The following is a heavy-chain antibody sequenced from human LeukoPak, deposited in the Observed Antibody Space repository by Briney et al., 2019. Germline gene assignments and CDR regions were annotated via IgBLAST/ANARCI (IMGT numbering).Heavy chain of an antibody. D-gene: IGHD2-2*02. CDR3: ASSWPARAQIPAGIVYNWFDP. Sequence: ASVKVSCKASGGTFSSYAISWVRQAPGQGLEWMGGIIPIFGTANYVQKFQGRVTITADESTSTAYMELSSLRSEDTAVYYCASSWPARAQIPAGIVYNWFDPWGQGTLVTVSS. J-gene: IGHJ5*02. V-gene: IGHV1-69*13. CDR2: IIPIFGTA. CDR1: GGTFSSYA.